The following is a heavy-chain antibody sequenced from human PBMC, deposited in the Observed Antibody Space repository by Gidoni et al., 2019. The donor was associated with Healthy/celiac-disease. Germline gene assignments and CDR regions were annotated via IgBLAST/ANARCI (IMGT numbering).Heavy chain of an antibody. D-gene: IGHD6-19*01. CDR3: ARDFTPKVGYSSGWYGTFDY. J-gene: IGHJ4*02. CDR1: GFTFSSYW. V-gene: IGHV3-7*01. CDR2: IKQDGSEK. Sequence: EVQLVESGGGLVQPGGSLRLSCAASGFTFSSYWMSWVRQAPGKGLEWVANIKQDGSEKYYVDSVKGRFTISRDNAKNSLYLQMNSLRAEDTAVYYCARDFTPKVGYSSGWYGTFDYWGQGTLVTVSS.